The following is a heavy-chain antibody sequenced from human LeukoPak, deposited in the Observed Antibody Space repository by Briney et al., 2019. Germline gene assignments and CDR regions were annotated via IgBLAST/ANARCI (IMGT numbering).Heavy chain of an antibody. J-gene: IGHJ4*02. D-gene: IGHD3-10*01. Sequence: GGSLRLSCAASGFTFSSYWMHWVRQASGKGLVWILRINSDGSSTSYADSVKGRFTISRDNAKNTLYLQMNSLRAKDTAVYYCVRGSGSYYNFDYWGQGTLVTVSS. V-gene: IGHV3-74*01. CDR1: GFTFSSYW. CDR3: VRGSGSYYNFDY. CDR2: INSDGSST.